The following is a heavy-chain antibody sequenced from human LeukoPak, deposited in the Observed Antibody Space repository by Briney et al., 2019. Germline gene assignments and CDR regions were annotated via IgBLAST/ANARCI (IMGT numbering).Heavy chain of an antibody. Sequence: SETLSLTCAVYGGSFSGYYWSWIRQPPGKALEWIGEINHSGSTNYNPSLKSRVTISVDTSKNQFSLKLSSVTAADTAVYYCARGARCSGGSCYSSYYYYYGMDVWGQGTTVTVSS. D-gene: IGHD2-15*01. J-gene: IGHJ6*02. CDR3: ARGARCSGGSCYSSYYYYYGMDV. CDR1: GGSFSGYY. CDR2: INHSGST. V-gene: IGHV4-34*01.